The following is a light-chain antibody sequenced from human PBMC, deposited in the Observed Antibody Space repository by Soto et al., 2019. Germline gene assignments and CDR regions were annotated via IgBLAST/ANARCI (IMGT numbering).Light chain of an antibody. CDR2: DAS. J-gene: IGKJ4*01. CDR1: QSVSSD. CDR3: QQRSNWPLT. V-gene: IGKV3-11*01. Sequence: EIVLTQSPATLFLSPGERATLSCRASQSVSSDLAWYQQKPGQAPRLLIYDASNRATGIPPRFSGSGSGTDFTLTISSLEPEDFALYYCQQRSNWPLTFGGGTKVEIK.